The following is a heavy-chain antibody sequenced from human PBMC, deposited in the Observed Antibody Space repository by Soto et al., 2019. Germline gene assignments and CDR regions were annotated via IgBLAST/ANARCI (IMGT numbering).Heavy chain of an antibody. CDR3: AKDIRPSGWYGMDV. J-gene: IGHJ6*02. Sequence: EVQLVESGGVVVQRGGSLRLSCAASGFTFDDYTMHCVRQAPGKGLEWVSLISWDGGSTHYADSVKGRFTISRDNSKNSLYLQMNSLRTEDTALYYCAKDIRPSGWYGMDVWGQGTTVTVSS. CDR2: ISWDGGST. V-gene: IGHV3-43*01. D-gene: IGHD6-19*01. CDR1: GFTFDDYT.